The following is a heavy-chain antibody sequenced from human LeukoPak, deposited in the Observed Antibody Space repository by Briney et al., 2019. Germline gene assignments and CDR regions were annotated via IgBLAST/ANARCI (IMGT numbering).Heavy chain of an antibody. CDR1: GGSISNSPYY. CDR2: MHYSETI. J-gene: IGHJ4*02. D-gene: IGHD3-9*01. V-gene: IGHV4-39*01. CDR3: ARNDRGRPADY. Sequence: SSETLSLTCNVSGGSISNSPYYWGWIRQPPGKGVEWIGSMHYSETIYHNPSLRSRVPISVDTSKHQFSLRLISVTAAGTAVYYCARNDRGRPADYWGQGTLVTVFS.